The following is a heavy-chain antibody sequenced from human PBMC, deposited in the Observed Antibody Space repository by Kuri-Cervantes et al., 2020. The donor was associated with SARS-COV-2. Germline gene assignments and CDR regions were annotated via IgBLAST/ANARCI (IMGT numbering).Heavy chain of an antibody. CDR2: IIPILGTA. CDR1: GGTFSSYA. Sequence: SVKVSCKASGGTFSSYAISWVRQAPGQGLEWMGRIIPILGTANYAQKFQGKVTITADKSTSTAYMELSSLRSEDTAVYYCAAGGFPIVGATGPDAFDIWGQGTTVTVSS. CDR3: AAGGFPIVGATGPDAFDI. D-gene: IGHD1-26*01. V-gene: IGHV1-69*04. J-gene: IGHJ3*02.